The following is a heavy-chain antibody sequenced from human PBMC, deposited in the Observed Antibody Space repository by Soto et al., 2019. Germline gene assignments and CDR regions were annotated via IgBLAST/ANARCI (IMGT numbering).Heavy chain of an antibody. CDR3: ARSIVVVTALDY. J-gene: IGHJ4*02. V-gene: IGHV1-3*05. CDR2: INAGNGNT. Sequence: QVQLVQSGAEEKKPGASVKVSCKASGYTFTSYAMHGVRQAPGQRLAWMGWINAGNGNTKYSQKFQGRVTITRDTSASTAYRELSSLISEVTAVYDCARSIVVVTALDYWGQGTLVTVSA. D-gene: IGHD2-21*02. CDR1: GYTFTSYA.